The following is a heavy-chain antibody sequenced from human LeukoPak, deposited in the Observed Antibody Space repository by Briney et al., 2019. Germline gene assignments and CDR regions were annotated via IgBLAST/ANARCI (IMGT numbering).Heavy chain of an antibody. J-gene: IGHJ4*02. CDR1: GDSISRSTYY. CDR3: ARSSGTGTFSY. V-gene: IGHV4-39*02. D-gene: IGHD6-25*01. Sequence: SETLSLACTVSGDSISRSTYYWAWIRQPPGKGLEWIGSVYYGRSPYFDPSLESRATISVDTSKNHFSLKMSSVTAADTAVYYCARSSGTGTFSYWGQGTLVTVSS. CDR2: VYYGRSP.